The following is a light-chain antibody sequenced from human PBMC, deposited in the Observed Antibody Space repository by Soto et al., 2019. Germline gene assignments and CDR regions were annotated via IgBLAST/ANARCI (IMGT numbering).Light chain of an antibody. CDR2: EAS. V-gene: IGKV1-5*03. CDR1: QSIRTW. CDR3: QQYNDSFPYT. J-gene: IGKJ2*01. Sequence: DIQMTQSPSTLSASVGDRVTITCRASQSIRTWLAWYQQKPGTAPKLLIYEASTLERGVPSRFSGRRSGTEFTLSVSSLQPDDFATYYCQQYNDSFPYTFGQGTKLEIK.